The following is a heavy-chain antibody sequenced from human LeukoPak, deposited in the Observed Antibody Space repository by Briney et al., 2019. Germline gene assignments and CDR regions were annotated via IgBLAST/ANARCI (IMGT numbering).Heavy chain of an antibody. Sequence: SETLSLTCTVSGGSISSGDYYWGWIRQPPGKGLEWIGSIYHSGSTYYNPSLKSRVTISIDASKNQFSLQLSSVTAADTAVYYCARDGGARVAHDAFDIWGQGTMVTVSS. D-gene: IGHD4/OR15-4a*01. J-gene: IGHJ3*02. CDR2: IYHSGST. CDR1: GGSISSGDYY. V-gene: IGHV4-39*07. CDR3: ARDGGARVAHDAFDI.